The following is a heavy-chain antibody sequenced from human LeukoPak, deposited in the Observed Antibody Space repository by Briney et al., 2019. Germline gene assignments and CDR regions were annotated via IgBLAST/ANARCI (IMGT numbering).Heavy chain of an antibody. Sequence: PSETLLLTCTASGGSISSYMWSWIRQPPGRGQELIAYIDYSGSTNYDASLKSRFTISVDNSKNQLSLKLNSVIGEDTAVYYCARKSGRLGFDYWGQGTLVTVSS. V-gene: IGHV4-59*12. CDR1: GGSISSYM. J-gene: IGHJ4*02. D-gene: IGHD3-3*01. CDR3: ARKSGRLGFDY. CDR2: IDYSGST.